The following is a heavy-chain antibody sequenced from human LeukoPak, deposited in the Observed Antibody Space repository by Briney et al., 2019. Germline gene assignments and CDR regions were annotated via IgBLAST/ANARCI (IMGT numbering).Heavy chain of an antibody. CDR3: ARDATASNWFDP. J-gene: IGHJ5*02. Sequence: GGTLRLSYAASGFTFSSYSMIWVRQSLGKGLEWVLSIRSSSIYIYYAYSVKGRLTISTSNVNNSLSVQMNSLRADDTAVYYCARDATASNWFDPWGQGTLVTVSS. V-gene: IGHV3-21*01. D-gene: IGHD5-18*01. CDR1: GFTFSSYS. CDR2: IRSSSIYI.